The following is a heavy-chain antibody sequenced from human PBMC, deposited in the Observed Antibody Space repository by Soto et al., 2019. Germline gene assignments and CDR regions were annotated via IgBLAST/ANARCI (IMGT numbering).Heavy chain of an antibody. CDR1: GYTFTTYG. CDR3: ARGPTDYYDTSGNYFLDY. Sequence: QVQLVQSGAEVKKPGASVKVSCKASGYTFTTYGMSWVRQAPGQGLDWMGWISTYNGNTKYAERLQGRGTMTTDTTTRTAYMELRSLRSDDTAVYYCARGPTDYYDTSGNYFLDYWGQGTLVTVSS. CDR2: ISTYNGNT. D-gene: IGHD3-22*01. J-gene: IGHJ4*02. V-gene: IGHV1-18*01.